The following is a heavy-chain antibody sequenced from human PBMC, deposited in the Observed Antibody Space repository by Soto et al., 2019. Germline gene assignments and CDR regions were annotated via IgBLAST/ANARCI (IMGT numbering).Heavy chain of an antibody. J-gene: IGHJ1*01. Sequence: SVKVSCKASGGTFSSYAISWVRQAPEQGLEWMGGIIPIFGTANYAQKFQGRVTITADESTSTAYMELSSLRSEDTAVYYCARQNLPPILGYGSGYPPPQPFQHWGQGTLVTVSS. CDR1: GGTFSSYA. CDR3: ARQNLPPILGYGSGYPPPQPFQH. CDR2: IIPIFGTA. D-gene: IGHD3-22*01. V-gene: IGHV1-69*13.